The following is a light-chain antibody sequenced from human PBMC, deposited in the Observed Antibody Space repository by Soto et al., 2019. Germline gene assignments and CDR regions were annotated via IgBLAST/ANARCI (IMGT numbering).Light chain of an antibody. CDR2: GAS. V-gene: IGKV3-20*01. J-gene: IGKJ1*01. CDR1: QRVNIN. Sequence: EFVLTQSPGTLSLSLGERATLSCRASQRVNINLAWYQQKPGQAPRLLIYGASSRATDFSDRFSGSGSGTDFTLTISRLEPDDFAVYYCQQYGSSPRTFGQGTKVDIK. CDR3: QQYGSSPRT.